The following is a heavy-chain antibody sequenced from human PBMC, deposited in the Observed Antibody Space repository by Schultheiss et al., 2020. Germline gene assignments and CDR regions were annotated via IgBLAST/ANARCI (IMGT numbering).Heavy chain of an antibody. V-gene: IGHV4-59*08. Sequence: SETLSLTCTVSGGSISSYYWSWIRQPPGKGLEWIGYIYYSGSTYYNPSLKSRVTISVDTSKNQFSLKLSSVTAADTAVYYCARAAYDSSGYYSEEGGWFDYWGQGTLVTVSS. CDR3: ARAAYDSSGYYSEEGGWFDY. D-gene: IGHD3-22*01. CDR1: GGSISSYY. CDR2: IYYSGST. J-gene: IGHJ4*02.